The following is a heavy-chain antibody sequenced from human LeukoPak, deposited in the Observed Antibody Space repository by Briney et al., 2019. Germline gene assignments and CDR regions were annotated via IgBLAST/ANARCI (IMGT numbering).Heavy chain of an antibody. J-gene: IGHJ6*03. Sequence: PGGSLRLSCAASGFTFSSYWMSWVRQAPGKGLEWVANIKQDGSEKYYVDSVKGRFTISRDNAKNSLYLQMNSLRAEDTAVYYCARDLQSSYYYYYYMDVWGKGTTVTVSS. D-gene: IGHD5-24*01. CDR3: ARDLQSSYYYYYYMDV. CDR2: IKQDGSEK. V-gene: IGHV3-7*01. CDR1: GFTFSSYW.